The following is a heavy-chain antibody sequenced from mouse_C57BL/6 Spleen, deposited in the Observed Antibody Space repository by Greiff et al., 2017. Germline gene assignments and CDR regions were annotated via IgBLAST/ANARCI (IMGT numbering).Heavy chain of an antibody. CDR2: INPNYGTT. Sequence: VHVKQSGPELVKPGASVKISCKASGYSFTDYNMNWVKQSNGKSLEWIGVINPNYGTTSYNQKFKGKATLTVDQSSSTAYMQLNSLTSEDSAVYYCARGDDYDGGYYFDYWGQGTTLTVSS. J-gene: IGHJ2*01. CDR1: GYSFTDYN. D-gene: IGHD2-4*01. V-gene: IGHV1-39*01. CDR3: ARGDDYDGGYYFDY.